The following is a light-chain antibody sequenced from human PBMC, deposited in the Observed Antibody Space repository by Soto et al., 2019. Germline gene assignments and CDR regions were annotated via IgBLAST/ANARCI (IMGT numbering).Light chain of an antibody. J-gene: IGLJ3*02. V-gene: IGLV3-21*04. Sequence: SYELTQPPSVSVAPGKTARITCGGNSIGSKSVHWYQQKSGQAPTLVICYERDRPSGIPERFSGSNSGNTATLTISRVEAGDEADYYCQVWDSSTDHRWVFGGGTKVTVL. CDR3: QVWDSSTDHRWV. CDR2: YER. CDR1: SIGSKS.